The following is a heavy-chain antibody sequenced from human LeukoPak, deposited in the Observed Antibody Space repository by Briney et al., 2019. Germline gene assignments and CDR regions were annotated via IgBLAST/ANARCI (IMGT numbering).Heavy chain of an antibody. J-gene: IGHJ5*02. CDR2: IYYSGST. CDR3: ARDLRPPPLSSGWYVGSSWFDP. Sequence: SETLSLTCTVSGGSVSSGSYYWSWIRQPPGKGLEWIGYIYYSGSTNYNPSLKSRVTISVDTSKNRFSLKLSSVTAADTAVYYCARDLRPPPLSSGWYVGSSWFDPWGQGTLVTVSS. V-gene: IGHV4-61*01. CDR1: GGSVSSGSYY. D-gene: IGHD6-19*01.